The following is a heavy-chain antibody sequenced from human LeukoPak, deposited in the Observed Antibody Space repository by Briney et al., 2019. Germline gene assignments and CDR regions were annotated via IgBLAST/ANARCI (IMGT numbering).Heavy chain of an antibody. CDR2: ISGNGDIT. D-gene: IGHD3-16*01. Sequence: GGSLRLSCAVSGFTFSNYAMSWVRRAPGKGLEWVSAISGNGDITYYTDSVKGRFTISRDYSKNTLYLQMNSLRAEDTAIYYCAKVTGGDMITYGGLDYWGQGTLVTVSS. V-gene: IGHV3-23*01. J-gene: IGHJ4*02. CDR3: AKVTGGDMITYGGLDY. CDR1: GFTFSNYA.